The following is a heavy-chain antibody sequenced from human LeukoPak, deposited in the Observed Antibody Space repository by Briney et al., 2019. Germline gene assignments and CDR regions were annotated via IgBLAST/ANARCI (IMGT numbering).Heavy chain of an antibody. Sequence: GGSLRLSCAASGFTFSSYSMNWVRQAPGKGLEWVSSISSSSSYIYYADSVKGRFTISRDNAKNSLYLQMNSLRAEDTAVYYCARDKVTDYFETSGYDYWGQGTLVTVSS. V-gene: IGHV3-21*01. J-gene: IGHJ4*02. CDR3: ARDKVTDYFETSGYDY. CDR2: ISSSSSYI. D-gene: IGHD3-22*01. CDR1: GFTFSSYS.